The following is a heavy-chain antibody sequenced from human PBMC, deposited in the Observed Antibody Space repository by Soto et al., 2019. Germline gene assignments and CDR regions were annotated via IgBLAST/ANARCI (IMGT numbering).Heavy chain of an antibody. CDR3: ARDVRSGSYDFDY. Sequence: FLIMSPTCSGAGASSGGIGYCCNSILKPPGKGLEWSGYIFHTGSTYYHPSLKSRVTILIDRSKNHFSLNLNSVTAADTALYYCARDVRSGSYDFDYWGQGSLVTGSS. D-gene: IGHD1-26*01. CDR1: GASSGGIGYC. CDR2: IFHTGST. J-gene: IGHJ4*02. V-gene: IGHV4-30-2*01.